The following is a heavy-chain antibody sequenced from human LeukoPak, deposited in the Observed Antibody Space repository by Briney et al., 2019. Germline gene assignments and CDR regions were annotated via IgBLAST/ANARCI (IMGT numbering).Heavy chain of an antibody. CDR2: ITSYSSYK. Sequence: GGSLRLSCAASGFSFSGYAMNWVRQAPGKGLEWVSSITSYSSYKSYADSVKGRFTISRDNAKNSLFLEMNSLTAEDTAVYYCARWEEGRATGHWGQGTLVIVSS. CDR3: ARWEEGRATGH. CDR1: GFSFSGYA. J-gene: IGHJ4*02. V-gene: IGHV3-21*01. D-gene: IGHD1-14*01.